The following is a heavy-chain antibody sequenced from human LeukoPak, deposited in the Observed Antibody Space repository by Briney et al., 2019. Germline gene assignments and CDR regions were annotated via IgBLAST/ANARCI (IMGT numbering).Heavy chain of an antibody. J-gene: IGHJ5*02. CDR2: INHSGST. CDR3: ARAFPYYDFWSGYRTNWFDP. V-gene: IGHV4-34*01. D-gene: IGHD3-3*01. Sequence: SETLSLTCAVYGGSFSGYYWSWIRQPPGKGLEWIGEINHSGSTNYNPSLKSRVTISVDTSKNQFPLKLSSVTAADTAVYYCARAFPYYDFWSGYRTNWFDPWGQGTLVTVSS. CDR1: GGSFSGYY.